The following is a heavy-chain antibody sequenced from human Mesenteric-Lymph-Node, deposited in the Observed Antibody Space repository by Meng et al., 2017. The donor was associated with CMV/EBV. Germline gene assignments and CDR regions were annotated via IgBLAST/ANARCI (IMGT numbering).Heavy chain of an antibody. Sequence: GGSLRLSCTASGFTFGDYAMGWFRQAPGKGLEWVGFIRSKAYGGTTEYAASVKGRFTISRDDSKSIAYLQMNSLKTEDTAVYYCTRAGYSSSWYSYYYYYGMDVWGQGTTVTVSS. J-gene: IGHJ6*02. CDR3: TRAGYSSSWYSYYYYYGMDV. V-gene: IGHV3-49*03. CDR1: GFTFGDYA. CDR2: IRSKAYGGTT. D-gene: IGHD6-13*01.